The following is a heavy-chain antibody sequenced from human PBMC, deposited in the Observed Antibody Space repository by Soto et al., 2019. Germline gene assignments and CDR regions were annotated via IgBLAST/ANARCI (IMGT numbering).Heavy chain of an antibody. Sequence: GESLKISCKGSGYSFTSYWIGWVRQMPGKGLEWMGIIYPGDSDTRYSPSFQGQVTISADKPISTAYLQWSSLKASDTAMYYCARAGTLATAMVTLELHYFDYWRQGTLVPVSS. J-gene: IGHJ4*02. CDR2: IYPGDSDT. D-gene: IGHD5-18*01. CDR3: ARAGTLATAMVTLELHYFDY. CDR1: GYSFTSYW. V-gene: IGHV5-51*04.